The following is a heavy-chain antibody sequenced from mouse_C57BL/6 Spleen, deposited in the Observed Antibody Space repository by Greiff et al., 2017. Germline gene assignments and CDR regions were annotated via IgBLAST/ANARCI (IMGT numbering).Heavy chain of an antibody. V-gene: IGHV3-6*01. Sequence: ESGPGLVKPSQSLSLTCSVTGYSITSGYYWNWIRQFPGNKLEWMGYISYDGSNNYNPSLKNRISITRDTSKNQFFLKLNSVTTEDTATYYCARDEHYGSSPFAYWGQGTLVTVSA. D-gene: IGHD1-1*01. CDR1: GYSITSGYY. CDR2: ISYDGSN. J-gene: IGHJ3*01. CDR3: ARDEHYGSSPFAY.